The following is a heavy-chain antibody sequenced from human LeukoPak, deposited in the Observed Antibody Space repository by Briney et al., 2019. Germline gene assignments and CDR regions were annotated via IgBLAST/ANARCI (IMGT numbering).Heavy chain of an antibody. D-gene: IGHD1-26*01. CDR3: ARSQSQSGSYRYYFTY. V-gene: IGHV4-61*05. CDR1: GGSISSSSYY. J-gene: IGHJ4*02. CDR2: MYYSGNS. Sequence: PSETLSLTCTVSGGSISSSSYYWGWIRQPPGKGLEWIGYMYYSGNSNYNPFLKSRVTMSLDPSKNRFSLKLSSVTAADTAVYYCARSQSQSGSYRYYFTYWGQGTLVSVFS.